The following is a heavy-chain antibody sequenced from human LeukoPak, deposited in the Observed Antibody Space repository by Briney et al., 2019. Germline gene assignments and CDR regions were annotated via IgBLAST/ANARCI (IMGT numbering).Heavy chain of an antibody. CDR3: ARHITMVRGVIIGDDAFDI. J-gene: IGHJ3*02. Sequence: SQTLSLTCTVSGGSISSGDYYWSWIRQPPGKGLEWIGYIYYSGSTYYSPSLKSRVTISVDTFKNQFSLKLSSVTAADTAVYYCARHITMVRGVIIGDDAFDIWGQGTMVTVSS. CDR2: IYYSGST. CDR1: GGSISSGDYY. D-gene: IGHD3-10*01. V-gene: IGHV4-30-4*08.